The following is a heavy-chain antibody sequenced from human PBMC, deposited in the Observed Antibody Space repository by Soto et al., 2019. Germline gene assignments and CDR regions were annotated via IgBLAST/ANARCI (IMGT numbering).Heavy chain of an antibody. CDR2: IYYSGST. V-gene: IGHV4-30-4*01. D-gene: IGHD2-21*02. CDR3: ASVVGDHHYYYYGVDV. Sequence: SETLSLTCTVSGGSISSGDYYWSWIRQPPGKGLEWIGYIYYSGSTYYNPSLKSRVTISVDTSKNQFSLKLSSVTAADTAVYYCASVVGDHHYYYYGVDVCGQGTTVSVSS. CDR1: GGSISSGDYY. J-gene: IGHJ6*02.